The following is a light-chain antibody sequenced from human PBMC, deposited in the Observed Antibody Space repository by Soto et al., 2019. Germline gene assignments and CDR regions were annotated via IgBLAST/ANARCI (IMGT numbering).Light chain of an antibody. J-gene: IGLJ1*01. CDR3: SSYAGSNIF. Sequence: QSALTPPPSASGSPGQSVTISCTGTSIDVGGYNYVSLYQQHPGKAPKLMIYEVSKRPSGVPDRFSGSKSGNTASLTVSGLQAEDEADYYCSSYAGSNIFFGTGTKVTVL. V-gene: IGLV2-8*01. CDR2: EVS. CDR1: SIDVGGYNY.